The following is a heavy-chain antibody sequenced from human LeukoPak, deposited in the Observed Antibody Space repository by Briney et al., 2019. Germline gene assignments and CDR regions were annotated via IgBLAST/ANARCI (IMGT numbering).Heavy chain of an antibody. CDR2: INTNTGNP. J-gene: IGHJ4*02. D-gene: IGHD5-24*01. Sequence: ASVKVSCKASGYTFTSYAMNWVRQAPAQGLEWMGWINTNTGNPTYAQGFTGRFVFSLDTSVSTAYLQISNLKAEDTAVYYCARTDKWLQSSYDYWGQGTLVTVSS. CDR3: ARTDKWLQSSYDY. V-gene: IGHV7-4-1*02. CDR1: GYTFTSYA.